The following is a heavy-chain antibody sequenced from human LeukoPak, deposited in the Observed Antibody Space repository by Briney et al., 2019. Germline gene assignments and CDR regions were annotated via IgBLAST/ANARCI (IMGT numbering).Heavy chain of an antibody. D-gene: IGHD6-19*01. CDR2: ISTSSGTI. Sequence: GGSLRLSCAASGFTFSAYSMNRVRQAPGKGLEWVSFISTSSGTIYYADSVKGRFTISRDNAKNSLYLQMNSLRDEDTAVYYCARPTGYSSGWDIWGQGTMVTVSS. V-gene: IGHV3-48*02. CDR3: ARPTGYSSGWDI. CDR1: GFTFSAYS. J-gene: IGHJ3*02.